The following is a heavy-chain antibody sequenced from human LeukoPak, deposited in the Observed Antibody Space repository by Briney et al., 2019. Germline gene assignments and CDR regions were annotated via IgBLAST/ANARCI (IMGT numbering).Heavy chain of an antibody. D-gene: IGHD6-6*01. CDR2: ISGSGDST. J-gene: IGHJ4*02. CDR3: AKEGISSSHFDY. CDR1: QFSFSSFA. Sequence: GGSLRLSCAASQFSFSSFAMSWVRQAPGKGLEWVSTISGSGDSTYYADSVKGRFTISRDNSKSTLYLQMSSLRAEDTAIYYCAKEGISSSHFDYWGQGTLVTVSS. V-gene: IGHV3-23*01.